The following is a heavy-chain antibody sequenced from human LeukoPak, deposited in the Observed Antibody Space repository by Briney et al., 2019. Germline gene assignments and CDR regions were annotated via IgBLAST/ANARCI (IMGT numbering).Heavy chain of an antibody. V-gene: IGHV4-39*01. CDR3: ARHRRDGSPTQD. CDR2: IKHSGST. J-gene: IGHJ4*02. Sequence: SETLSLTCTVSGGSISSSSYYWGWIRQPPGKGLEWIGEIKHSGSTNYNPSLKSRVTISVDTSKNQFSLNVSSVTAADTAVYYCARHRRDGSPTQDWGQGTLVTVSS. CDR1: GGSISSSSYY. D-gene: IGHD5-24*01.